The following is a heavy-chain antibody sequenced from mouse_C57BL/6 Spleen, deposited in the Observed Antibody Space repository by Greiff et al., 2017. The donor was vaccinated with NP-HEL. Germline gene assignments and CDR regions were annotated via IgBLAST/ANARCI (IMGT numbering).Heavy chain of an antibody. Sequence: QVQLQQPGAELVRPGTSVKLSCKASGYTFTSYWMHWVKQRPGQGLEWIGVIDPSDSYTNYNQKFKGKATLTVDTSSSTAYMQLSSLTSEDSAVYYCARSDYYGSSYEFAYWGQGTLVTVSA. CDR2: IDPSDSYT. V-gene: IGHV1-59*01. CDR1: GYTFTSYW. J-gene: IGHJ3*01. D-gene: IGHD1-1*01. CDR3: ARSDYYGSSYEFAY.